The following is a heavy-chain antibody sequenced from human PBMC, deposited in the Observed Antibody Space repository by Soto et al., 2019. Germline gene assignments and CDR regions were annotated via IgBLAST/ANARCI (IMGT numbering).Heavy chain of an antibody. CDR2: ISSSGSAI. CDR3: AKSRGPFGY. CDR1: GFTLSDFY. V-gene: IGHV3-11*01. D-gene: IGHD3-10*01. Sequence: NPGGSLRLSCAASGFTLSDFYMSWIRQAPGKGLEWVSYISSSGSAIYYADSVKGRFTISRDNSKNTLNLQMNSLRAEDTAVYYCAKSRGPFGYWGQGTLVTVSS. J-gene: IGHJ4*02.